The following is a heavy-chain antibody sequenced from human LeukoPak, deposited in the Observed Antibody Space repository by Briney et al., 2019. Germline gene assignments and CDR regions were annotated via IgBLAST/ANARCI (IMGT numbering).Heavy chain of an antibody. Sequence: GGSLRLSCAASGFTFSDYYMSWIRQAPGKGLEWVSYISSSGSTIYYADSVKGRFTISRDNAKNSLYLQMNSLRAEDTAAYYCAKTYYYGSPDYWGQGTLVTVSS. CDR3: AKTYYYGSPDY. J-gene: IGHJ4*02. D-gene: IGHD3-10*01. CDR1: GFTFSDYY. V-gene: IGHV3-11*01. CDR2: ISSSGSTI.